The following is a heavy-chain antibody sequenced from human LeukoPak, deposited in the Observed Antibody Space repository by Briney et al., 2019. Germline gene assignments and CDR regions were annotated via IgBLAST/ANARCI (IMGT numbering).Heavy chain of an antibody. D-gene: IGHD2-15*01. CDR1: GFTFSSYA. J-gene: IGHJ1*01. CDR3: ARDEEDWYFQH. Sequence: GRSLRLSCAASGFTFSSYAMHWVRQAPGKGLERVAVISYDGSNKYYAASVKGRFTISRDNSKNTLYLQMNSLRAEDTAVYYCARDEEDWYFQHWGQGTLVTVSS. V-gene: IGHV3-30*04. CDR2: ISYDGSNK.